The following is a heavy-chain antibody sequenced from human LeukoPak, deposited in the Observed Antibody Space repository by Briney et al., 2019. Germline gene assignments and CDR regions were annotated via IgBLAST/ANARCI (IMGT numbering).Heavy chain of an antibody. V-gene: IGHV3-23*01. J-gene: IGHJ1*01. CDR3: AKEAEVVVPAAKEFQH. D-gene: IGHD2-2*01. CDR2: ISGSGGST. Sequence: GGSLRLSCAASGFTFSSYAMSWVRQAPGKGLEWVSVISGSGGSTYYADSVMGRFTISRDNSKNTLYLQMNSLRAEDTAVYYCAKEAEVVVPAAKEFQHWGQGTLVTVSS. CDR1: GFTFSSYA.